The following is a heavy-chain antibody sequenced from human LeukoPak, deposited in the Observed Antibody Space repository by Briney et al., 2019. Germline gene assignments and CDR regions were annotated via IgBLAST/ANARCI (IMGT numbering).Heavy chain of an antibody. J-gene: IGHJ6*02. Sequence: GTSVKVSCKASGFTFTSSAMQWVRQARGQRLEWIGWIVVGSGNTNYAQKFQERVTITRDMSTSTAYMELRSLRSDDTAVYYCARETVQTYYDYVWGSYRLYGMDVWGQGTTVTVSS. CDR1: GFTFTSSA. CDR3: ARETVQTYYDYVWGSYRLYGMDV. CDR2: IVVGSGNT. D-gene: IGHD3-16*02. V-gene: IGHV1-58*02.